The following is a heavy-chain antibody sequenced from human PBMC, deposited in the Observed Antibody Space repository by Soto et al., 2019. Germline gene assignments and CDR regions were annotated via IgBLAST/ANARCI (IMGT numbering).Heavy chain of an antibody. J-gene: IGHJ4*02. D-gene: IGHD6-19*01. CDR2: INKGGDI. Sequence: GGSLRLSCVGSGFISDSFAMNWVRQAPGKGLEWVAYINKGGDIYYAHSVKGRFTISRDNAKNSSFLQMSSLTDEDTAVYYCAKSGDSAGWGIDFWGQGTLVTVSS. V-gene: IGHV3-7*03. CDR1: GFISDSFA. CDR3: AKSGDSAGWGIDF.